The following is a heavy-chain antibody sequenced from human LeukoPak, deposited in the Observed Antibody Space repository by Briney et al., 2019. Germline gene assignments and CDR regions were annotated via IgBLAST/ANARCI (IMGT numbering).Heavy chain of an antibody. J-gene: IGHJ6*03. CDR2: IIPIFGTA. Sequence: SVKVSCKASGGTFSSYAISWVRQAPGQGLEWMGGIIPIFGTANYAQKFQGRVTITADESTSTAYMELSSLRSEDTAVYYCARGEGPILQRYYYYYYMDVWGKGTTVTVSS. CDR1: GGTFSSYA. D-gene: IGHD3-3*01. CDR3: ARGEGPILQRYYYYYYMDV. V-gene: IGHV1-69*13.